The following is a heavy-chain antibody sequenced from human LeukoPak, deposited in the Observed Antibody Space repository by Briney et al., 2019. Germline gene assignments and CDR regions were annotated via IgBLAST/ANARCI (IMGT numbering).Heavy chain of an antibody. J-gene: IGHJ4*02. D-gene: IGHD4-17*01. CDR1: GFTFSSYG. CDR2: ISYDETNK. V-gene: IGHV3-30*03. Sequence: PGGSLRLSCAASGFTFSSYGMHWVRQAPGKGLEWVAVISYDETNKYYADSVKGRFTISRDNSKNTLYLQMNSLRAEDTAVYYCARDHDDYGDYWKLNFDYWGQGTLVTVSS. CDR3: ARDHDDYGDYWKLNFDY.